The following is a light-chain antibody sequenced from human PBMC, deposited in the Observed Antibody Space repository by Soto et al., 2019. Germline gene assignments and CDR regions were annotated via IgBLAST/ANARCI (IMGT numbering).Light chain of an antibody. CDR2: YAS. Sequence: EILMTQSPATLSVSPGERATLSCRASQSVRNNLAWYQQKPGQAPRLLIYYASTSATGIPARFSGSGSGTEFTLTISSLQSEDFALYYCQQYNNWPPITFGQGTRLEIK. CDR3: QQYNNWPPIT. J-gene: IGKJ5*01. CDR1: QSVRNN. V-gene: IGKV3-15*01.